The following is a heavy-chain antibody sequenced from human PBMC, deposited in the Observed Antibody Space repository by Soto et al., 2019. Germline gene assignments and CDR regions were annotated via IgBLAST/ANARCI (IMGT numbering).Heavy chain of an antibody. Sequence: QLQLQESGPGLVKPSETLSLTCTVSVGSISSSSYYWGWIRQPPGKGLEWIGSIYYSGSTYYNPSLKSRVTISVDTYKNQFSLKLSAVTAADTAVYYCPFGAAVAGTDEAFDIWGQGTMVTVS. V-gene: IGHV4-39*01. CDR3: PFGAAVAGTDEAFDI. CDR1: VGSISSSSYY. CDR2: IYYSGST. J-gene: IGHJ3*02. D-gene: IGHD6-19*01.